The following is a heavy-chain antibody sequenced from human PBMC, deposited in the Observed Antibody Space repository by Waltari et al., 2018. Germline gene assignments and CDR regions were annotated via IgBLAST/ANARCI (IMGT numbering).Heavy chain of an antibody. V-gene: IGHV4-4*02. D-gene: IGHD2-15*01. CDR3: ASDRGRGLYLDS. Sequence: QVQLQESGPGLMKPSGTLSLTCTVSGDSISNNFFWSWVRQSPGKGLEWIGQVHQSGRSNYNPSLESRVTVSMDMSKNQFSLRVTSVTAADTAIYYCASDRGRGLYLDSWGQGTLVTVSP. CDR2: VHQSGRS. CDR1: GDSISNNFF. J-gene: IGHJ4*02.